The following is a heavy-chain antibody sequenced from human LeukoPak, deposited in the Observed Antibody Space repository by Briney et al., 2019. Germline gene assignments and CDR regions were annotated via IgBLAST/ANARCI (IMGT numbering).Heavy chain of an antibody. D-gene: IGHD3-9*01. CDR1: GGSISSYY. CDR2: IYYSGST. CDR3: ARGSVLRYFDC. Sequence: SETRSLACIVSGGSISSYYWSWIRQPPGKGLEWIGYIYYSGSTNYNPSLKSRVTISVDTSKNQISLKLSSVTAADTAVYYCARGSVLRYFDCWGQGTLVTVSP. V-gene: IGHV4-59*01. J-gene: IGHJ4*02.